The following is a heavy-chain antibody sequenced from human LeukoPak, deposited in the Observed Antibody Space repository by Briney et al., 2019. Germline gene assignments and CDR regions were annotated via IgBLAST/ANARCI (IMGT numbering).Heavy chain of an antibody. Sequence: PGGSLRLSCAASRFTFSSYAMSWVRQAPGKGLEWVSTITGNGGTTYYADSVKGRFTISRDNSENTLYLQMNSLRAADTAVYYCTKDRGPYYYDSNGYYDYWGQGTLVIVSS. V-gene: IGHV3-23*01. CDR3: TKDRGPYYYDSNGYYDY. J-gene: IGHJ4*02. CDR1: RFTFSSYA. CDR2: ITGNGGTT. D-gene: IGHD3-22*01.